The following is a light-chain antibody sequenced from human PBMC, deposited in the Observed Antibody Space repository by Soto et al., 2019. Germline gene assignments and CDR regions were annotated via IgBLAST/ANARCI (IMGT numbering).Light chain of an antibody. J-gene: IGLJ3*02. CDR1: SGHSSNA. CDR3: QTWGTGFWV. V-gene: IGLV4-69*01. Sequence: QSVLTQSPSASASLGASVKLTCTLSSGHSSNAIVWHQQQPEKGPRYLMKINSDGSHSRGDGIPDRFSGSSSGAERYLTISSLQSEDEADYSCQTWGTGFWVFGGGTKVTVL. CDR2: INSDGSH.